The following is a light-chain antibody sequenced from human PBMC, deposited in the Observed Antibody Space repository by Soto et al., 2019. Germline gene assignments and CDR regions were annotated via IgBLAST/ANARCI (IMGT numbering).Light chain of an antibody. CDR1: SGDVGSHDR. CDR2: EVS. J-gene: IGLJ3*02. Sequence: QSALTQPASVFGSPGQSITISCTGTSGDVGSHDRVSWYQQYPGKAPKLMIYEVSERPSGVSDRFSGSKSANTASLAISGLRAEDEADYYCCSFADSRTWVFGGGTKLTVL. V-gene: IGLV2-23*02. CDR3: CSFADSRTWV.